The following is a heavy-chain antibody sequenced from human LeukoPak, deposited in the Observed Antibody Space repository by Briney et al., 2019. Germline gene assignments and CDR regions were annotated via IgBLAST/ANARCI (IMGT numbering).Heavy chain of an antibody. CDR2: IYSNNTT. J-gene: IGHJ4*02. CDR1: GFTVSSNY. D-gene: IGHD3-22*01. V-gene: IGHV3-53*01. CDR3: AKGITVMMVAPGY. Sequence: GGSLRLSCAASGFTVSSNYMTWVRQAPGKGLEWVSVIYSNNTTFYADSVKGRFTISGDNSKNTLYLQMNSLRAEDTAVYYCAKGITVMMVAPGYWGQGTLVTVSS.